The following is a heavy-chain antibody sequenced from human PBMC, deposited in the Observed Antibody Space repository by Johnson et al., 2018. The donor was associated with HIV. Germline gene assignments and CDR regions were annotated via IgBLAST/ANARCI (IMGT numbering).Heavy chain of an antibody. CDR3: AKETRDSRSAFDV. CDR1: GFTVSSNY. J-gene: IGHJ3*01. CDR2: IYSGGRT. D-gene: IGHD4-11*01. V-gene: IGHV3-66*02. Sequence: VHLVESGGGLVQPGGSLRLSCAASGFTVSSNYMSWVRQAPGKGLEWVSIIYSGGRTYYADSVKGRFTISRDNSKNTLYLQMNSLRAEDTAVYYCAKETRDSRSAFDVWGQGTLVTVSS.